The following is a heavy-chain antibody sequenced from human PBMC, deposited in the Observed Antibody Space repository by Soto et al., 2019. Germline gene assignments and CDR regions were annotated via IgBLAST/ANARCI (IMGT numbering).Heavy chain of an antibody. D-gene: IGHD2-15*01. J-gene: IGHJ6*02. Sequence: VGSLRLSCAASGFTFSSYSMNWVRQAPGKGLEWVSSISSSSSYIYYADSVKGRFTISRDNAKNSPYLQMNSLRAEDTAVYYCARLGGYCSGGSCPYGMDVWGQGTTVTVSS. CDR3: ARLGGYCSGGSCPYGMDV. V-gene: IGHV3-21*01. CDR1: GFTFSSYS. CDR2: ISSSSSYI.